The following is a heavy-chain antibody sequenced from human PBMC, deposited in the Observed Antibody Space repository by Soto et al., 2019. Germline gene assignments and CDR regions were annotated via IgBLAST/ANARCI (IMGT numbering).Heavy chain of an antibody. J-gene: IGHJ6*04. CDR2: IWYDGSNK. V-gene: IGHV3-33*01. Sequence: QVQLVESGGGVVQPGRSLRLSCAASGFTFSSYGMHWVRQAPGKGLEWVAVIWYDGSNKYYADSVKGRFTISRDNSKNTLYLQMNSLRAEDTAVYYCARDHLSLWFGPDVWGKGTTVTVSS. CDR3: ARDHLSLWFGPDV. D-gene: IGHD3-10*01. CDR1: GFTFSSYG.